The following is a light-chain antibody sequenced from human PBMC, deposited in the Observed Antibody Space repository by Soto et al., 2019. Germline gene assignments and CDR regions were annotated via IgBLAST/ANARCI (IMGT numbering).Light chain of an antibody. CDR1: SSNIGSNT. CDR2: SNN. CDR3: AAWDDSLNGHVV. J-gene: IGLJ2*01. V-gene: IGLV1-44*01. Sequence: SVLTQPPSASGTPGQRVTISCSGSSSNIGSNTVNWYQQLPGTAHKLLIYSNNQRPSGVPDRFSGSKSGTSASLAISGLQSEDEADYYCAAWDDSLNGHVVFGGGTKVTVL.